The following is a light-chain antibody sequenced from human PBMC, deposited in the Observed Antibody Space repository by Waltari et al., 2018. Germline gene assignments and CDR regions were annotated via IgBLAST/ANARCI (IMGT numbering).Light chain of an antibody. J-gene: IGKJ5*01. Sequence: EIVMTQSPATLSVSPGERATLSCRASQGISDNLAWYQQKPGQAPRLLIYGAFTRATGIPARFSGSGSGTEFTLTISSLQSEDSAVYYCQQYNRWPPITFGQVTRLEIK. CDR2: GAF. CDR1: QGISDN. V-gene: IGKV3-15*01. CDR3: QQYNRWPPIT.